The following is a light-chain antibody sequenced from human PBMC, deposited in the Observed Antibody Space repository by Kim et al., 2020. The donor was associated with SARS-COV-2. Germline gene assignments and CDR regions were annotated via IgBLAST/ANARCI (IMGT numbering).Light chain of an antibody. CDR2: DNN. J-gene: IGLJ2*01. CDR3: GTWDSSLSAAV. V-gene: IGLV1-51*01. CDR1: TSNIGSNY. Sequence: QSVLTQPPSVSAAPGQKVTISCSGSTSNIGSNYVSWYQQLPGTAPKLLTYDNNKRPSGIPDRFSGSKSGTSATLGITGLQTGDEADYYCGTWDSSLSAAVFGGGTQLTVL.